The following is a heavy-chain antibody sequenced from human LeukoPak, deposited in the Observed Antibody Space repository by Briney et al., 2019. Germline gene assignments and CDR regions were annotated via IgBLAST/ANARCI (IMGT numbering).Heavy chain of an antibody. CDR3: ARDGEVASSYGYYYYYMDV. D-gene: IGHD5-18*01. Sequence: ASVKVSCKASGYTFTTYYMHWVRQAPGQGLEWMGIINPSGGSTSYAQKFQGRVTMTRDTSTSIVYMELSSLRSEDTAVYYCARDGEVASSYGYYYYYMDVWGKGTTVTVSS. CDR1: GYTFTTYY. CDR2: INPSGGST. J-gene: IGHJ6*03. V-gene: IGHV1-46*01.